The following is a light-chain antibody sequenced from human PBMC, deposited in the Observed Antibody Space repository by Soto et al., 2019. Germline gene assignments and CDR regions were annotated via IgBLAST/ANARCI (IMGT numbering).Light chain of an antibody. V-gene: IGKV3-15*01. CDR1: QNIRTN. Sequence: EIVLSQSPGTLSLSPGARATFSCRASQNIRTNLAWYQQKPGQVPRLLIYGASTRATGIPARFSGSGYGTEFTLTISSLQSEDFAAYYCQQYNNWPLTFGGGTKVDIK. J-gene: IGKJ4*01. CDR3: QQYNNWPLT. CDR2: GAS.